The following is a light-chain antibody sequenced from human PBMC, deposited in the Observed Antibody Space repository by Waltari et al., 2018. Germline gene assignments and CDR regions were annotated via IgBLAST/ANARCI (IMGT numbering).Light chain of an antibody. CDR1: SSDVGAYNY. CDR2: EVN. Sequence: SGLTQAPSASGSPGQSVTISCTGTSSDVGAYNYVSLYQQHPGKGPKVIIYEVNKRPSGVPDRFSGSKSGNTASLTVSGLQAEDEADYYCSSYAGSNNFVFGSGTTVTVL. V-gene: IGLV2-8*01. CDR3: SSYAGSNNFV. J-gene: IGLJ1*01.